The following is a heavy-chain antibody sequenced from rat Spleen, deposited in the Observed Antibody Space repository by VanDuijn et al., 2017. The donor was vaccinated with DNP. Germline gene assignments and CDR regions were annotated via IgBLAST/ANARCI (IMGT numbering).Heavy chain of an antibody. CDR1: GIIFSDCD. Sequence: VQQSGGGLVEPGRSMKLSCVASGIIFSDCDMAWIRQVPGKGLEWVAYISYDGGSIHYGDAVKGRFSISRDNAKSILYLQMNILRSEDMATYYCARHDYSAWFGSWGPGTLVTVSS. J-gene: IGHJ3*01. V-gene: IGHV5-22*01. CDR3: ARHDYSAWFGS. CDR2: ISYDGGSI. D-gene: IGHD1-1*01.